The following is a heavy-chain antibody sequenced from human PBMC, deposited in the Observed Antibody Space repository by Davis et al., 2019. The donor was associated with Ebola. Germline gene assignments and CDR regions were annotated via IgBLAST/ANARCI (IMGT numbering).Heavy chain of an antibody. D-gene: IGHD3-16*01. CDR1: GFTFSSYS. Sequence: GESLKISCAASGFTFSSYSMNWVRQAPGKGLEWVSYISSSGSTIYYADSVKGRFTISRANAKNSLYLQMNSLRAEDTAVYYCATMGGDYIWGSYYFDYWGQGTLVTVSS. CDR3: ATMGGDYIWGSYYFDY. J-gene: IGHJ4*02. V-gene: IGHV3-48*04. CDR2: ISSSGSTI.